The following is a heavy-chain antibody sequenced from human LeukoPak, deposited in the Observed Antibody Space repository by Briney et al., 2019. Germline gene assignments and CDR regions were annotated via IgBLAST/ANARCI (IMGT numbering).Heavy chain of an antibody. J-gene: IGHJ4*02. CDR2: ISYNGSHQ. CDR3: ATSIRRITISS. CDR1: GFTFSTYA. Sequence: GGSLRLSCAASGFTFSTYAMHCVREAPGKGLEWLTVISYNGSHQYYSDSVRGRFTISRDNSRNSVFLQINRLRPEDTAVYYCATSIRRITISSWGQGTLVTVSS. V-gene: IGHV3-30*04. D-gene: IGHD3-3*01.